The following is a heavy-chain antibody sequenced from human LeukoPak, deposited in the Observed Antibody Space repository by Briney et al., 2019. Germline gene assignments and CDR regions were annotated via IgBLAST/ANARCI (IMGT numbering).Heavy chain of an antibody. Sequence: GASVKVSCKASGYTFTGYYMHWVRQAPGQGLEWMGWINPNSGGTNYAQKFQGRVTMTRDTSISTAYMELSRLRSDDTAVYYCARGGPGSYYYYYYYYMDVWGKGTTVTVSS. D-gene: IGHD1-26*01. CDR3: ARGGPGSYYYYYYYYMDV. CDR1: GYTFTGYY. CDR2: INPNSGGT. V-gene: IGHV1-2*02. J-gene: IGHJ6*03.